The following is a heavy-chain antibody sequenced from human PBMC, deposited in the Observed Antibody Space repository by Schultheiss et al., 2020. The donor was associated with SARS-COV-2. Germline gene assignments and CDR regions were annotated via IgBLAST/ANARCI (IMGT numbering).Heavy chain of an antibody. CDR2: INYRGST. CDR1: GGSISSGGYY. D-gene: IGHD6-6*01. J-gene: IGHJ6*03. CDR3: AREYSSSYYYYYYMDV. V-gene: IGHV4-39*07. Sequence: SETLSLTCTVSGGSISSGGYYWSWIRQPPGKGLEWIGEINYRGSTNYNPSLKSRVTISVDTSENQFSLKLSSVTAADTAVYYCAREYSSSYYYYYYMDVWGKGTTVTVS.